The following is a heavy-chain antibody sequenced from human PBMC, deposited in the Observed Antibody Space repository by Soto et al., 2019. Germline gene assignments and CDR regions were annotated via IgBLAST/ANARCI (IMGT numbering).Heavy chain of an antibody. D-gene: IGHD2-2*01. CDR3: ARRGCSSTSCYED. V-gene: IGHV4-59*08. Sequence: QVQLQESGRGLVKPSETLSLTCTVSGGSISSYYWSWIRQPPGKGLEWIGYIYYSGSTNYNPSLKSRVTISVDTSKNQFSLKLSSVTAADTAVYYCARRGCSSTSCYEDWGQGTLVTVSS. J-gene: IGHJ4*02. CDR1: GGSISSYY. CDR2: IYYSGST.